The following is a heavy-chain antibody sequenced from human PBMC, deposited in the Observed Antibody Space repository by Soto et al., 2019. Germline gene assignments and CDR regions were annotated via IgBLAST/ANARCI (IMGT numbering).Heavy chain of an antibody. J-gene: IGHJ4*02. Sequence: GGSLRLSCVASGYTFNSHEMNWVRQAPGKGLEWISSISGSGTTNYAESVKGRFTISRDNAHKSLFLEMKDLRVEDTAVYYCARGGIHWGQGTLVTVS. CDR2: ISGSGTT. CDR3: ARGGIH. V-gene: IGHV3-48*03. D-gene: IGHD3-16*01. CDR1: GYTFNSHE.